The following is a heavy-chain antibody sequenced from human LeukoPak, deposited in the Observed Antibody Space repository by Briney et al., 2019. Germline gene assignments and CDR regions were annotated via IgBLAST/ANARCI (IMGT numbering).Heavy chain of an antibody. J-gene: IGHJ4*02. V-gene: IGHV1-8*01. CDR1: GYTFTNYD. Sequence: ASVKVSCKASGYTFTNYDINWVRQATGQGLEWMGWMNPNSGNTGYAQKFQGRVTMTRNTSITTAYMELSSLRSEDTAVYYCARRRGWPNYFDYWGQGTLGTVSS. D-gene: IGHD6-19*01. CDR3: ARRRGWPNYFDY. CDR2: MNPNSGNT.